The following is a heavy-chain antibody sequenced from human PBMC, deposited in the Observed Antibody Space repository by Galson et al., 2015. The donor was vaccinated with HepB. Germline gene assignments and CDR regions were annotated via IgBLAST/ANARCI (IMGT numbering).Heavy chain of an antibody. CDR2: IGSKSNNYAT. CDR1: GFTFSGSA. D-gene: IGHD6-13*01. Sequence: SLRLSCAGSGFTFSGSAIHWVRQASGRGLEWIGRIGSKSNNYATTYVASVRGRFTISRDDSKNTAFPQLNSLKTDDTAVYYCTRMGDLSGYSSLWGQGTLVTVSS. CDR3: TRMGDLSGYSSL. J-gene: IGHJ4*02. V-gene: IGHV3-73*01.